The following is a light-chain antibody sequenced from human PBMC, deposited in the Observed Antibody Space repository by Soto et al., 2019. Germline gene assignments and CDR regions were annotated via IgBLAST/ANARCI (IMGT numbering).Light chain of an antibody. V-gene: IGKV1-39*01. J-gene: IGKJ5*01. Sequence: IKVSQSPASLSASVGDRVTITCRASQGISSYLNWYQQKPGKAPNLLMYTASNLQSGVPSRFSGSGSGTDFTLTISSLQPEDFATYYCQQSYSTPISFGQGTRLEIK. CDR3: QQSYSTPIS. CDR2: TAS. CDR1: QGISSY.